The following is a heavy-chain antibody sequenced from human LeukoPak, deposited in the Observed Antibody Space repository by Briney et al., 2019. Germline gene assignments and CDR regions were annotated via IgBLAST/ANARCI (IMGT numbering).Heavy chain of an antibody. D-gene: IGHD3-22*01. CDR2: IYTSGST. CDR1: GGSISSGSYY. V-gene: IGHV4-61*02. J-gene: IGHJ4*02. CDR3: ARDGPPDYDSSGYYGAGFDY. Sequence: SETLSLTCTVSGGSISSGSYYWSWIRQPAGKGLEWIGRIYTSGSTNYNPSLKSRVTISVDTSKNQFSLKLSSVTAADTAVYYCARDGPPDYDSSGYYGAGFDYWGQGTLVTVSS.